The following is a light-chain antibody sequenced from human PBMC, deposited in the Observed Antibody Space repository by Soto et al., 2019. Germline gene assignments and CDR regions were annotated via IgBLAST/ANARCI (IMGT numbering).Light chain of an antibody. CDR2: EVR. J-gene: IGLJ3*02. V-gene: IGLV2-14*01. CDR3: SSYTTTSTLV. Sequence: QSVLTQPASVSGSPGQSITIDCTGTNRDVGSYNLVSWYQQRPGEAPKLIISEVRNRPSGISYRFTGSKSGNTASLTISGLQAEDEADYYCSSYTTTSTLVFGGGTKVTVL. CDR1: NRDVGSYNL.